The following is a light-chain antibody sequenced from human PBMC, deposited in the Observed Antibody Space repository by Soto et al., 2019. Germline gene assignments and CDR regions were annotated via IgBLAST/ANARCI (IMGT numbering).Light chain of an antibody. J-gene: IGKJ1*01. V-gene: IGKV1-5*03. CDR1: QTISSW. CDR3: QHYNSYSEA. CDR2: KAS. Sequence: DIQMTQSPSTLSGSVGDRVTITWRASQTISSWLAWYQQKPGKAPKLLIYKASTLKSGVPSRFICSGAGPACTRTISSLQPDDVETYYCQHYNSYSEAFGQGTKVDIK.